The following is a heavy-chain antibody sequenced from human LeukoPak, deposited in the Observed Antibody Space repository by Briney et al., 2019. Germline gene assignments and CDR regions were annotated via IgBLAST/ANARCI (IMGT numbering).Heavy chain of an antibody. CDR2: IYYSGST. CDR3: ARHSRGGFGELFFDY. CDR1: GGSISSYY. V-gene: IGHV4-59*08. D-gene: IGHD3-10*01. J-gene: IGHJ4*02. Sequence: SETLSLTCTVSGGSISSYYWSWIRQPPGKGLEWIGYIYYSGSTNYNPSLKSRVTISVDTSKNQFSLKLSSVTAADTAVYYCARHSRGGFGELFFDYWGQGTLVTVSS.